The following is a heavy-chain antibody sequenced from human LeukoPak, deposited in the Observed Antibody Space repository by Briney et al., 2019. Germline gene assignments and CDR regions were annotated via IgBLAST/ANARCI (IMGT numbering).Heavy chain of an antibody. CDR3: ARDLATIDGIAWYYFEN. CDR1: GYTFTGHY. CDR2: INPNTGGT. J-gene: IGHJ4*02. V-gene: IGHV1-2*02. D-gene: IGHD5-12*01. Sequence: GASVKVSCKASGYTFTGHYIHWVQQAPGQGFEWMGWINPNTGGTDYAQKFQDRIAISTYTSISTAYMELTRLRSDDTALYYCARDLATIDGIAWYYFENWGQGTLVTVS.